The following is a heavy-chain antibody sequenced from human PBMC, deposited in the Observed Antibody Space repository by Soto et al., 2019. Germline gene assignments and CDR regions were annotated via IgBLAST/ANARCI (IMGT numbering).Heavy chain of an antibody. CDR3: ARVSGSYSYGMDV. CDR1: GGSISSSNW. D-gene: IGHD1-26*01. Sequence: QVQLQESGPGLVKPSGTLSLTCAVSGGSISSSNWWSWVRQPPGKGLEWIGEIYHSGSTNYNPSLARRVTISVDQSRSQFSLTLSSVTGADTGVYCCARVSGSYSYGMDVWGQGTTVTVSS. V-gene: IGHV4-4*01. CDR2: IYHSGST. J-gene: IGHJ6*02.